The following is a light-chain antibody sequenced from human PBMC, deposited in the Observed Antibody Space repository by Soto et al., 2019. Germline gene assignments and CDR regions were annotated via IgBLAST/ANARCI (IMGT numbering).Light chain of an antibody. CDR3: QQYNDWPLT. Sequence: EIVLTQSPGTLSLSPGERATLSCSASQNFGISYLAWYYQKPGQAPRLLIYGASTRATGIPARFSGSVSGTEFTLTISSLQSEDFAVYYCQQYNDWPLTFGGGTKVDIK. CDR1: QNFGISY. V-gene: IGKV3-15*01. CDR2: GAS. J-gene: IGKJ4*01.